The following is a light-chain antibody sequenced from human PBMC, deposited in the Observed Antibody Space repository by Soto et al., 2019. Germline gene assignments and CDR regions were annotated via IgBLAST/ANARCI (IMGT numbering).Light chain of an antibody. CDR3: QHYKTWPLA. CDR2: DAS. J-gene: IGKJ4*01. CDR1: QSVSSTY. Sequence: EIVLTQSPGALSLSPGERATLSCRASQSVSSTYLAWYQQKPGQAPRLLIYDASNRATGIPARFSGSGSGTEFTLTISSLQSEDFAVYYCQHYKTWPLAFGGGTKVDIK. V-gene: IGKV3D-15*01.